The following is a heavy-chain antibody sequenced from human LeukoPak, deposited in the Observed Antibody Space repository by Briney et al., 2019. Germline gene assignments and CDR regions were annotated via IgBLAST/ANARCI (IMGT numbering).Heavy chain of an antibody. CDR2: INPGGGST. V-gene: IGHV1-46*01. J-gene: IGHJ6*02. CDR1: GYTFTSYY. Sequence: ASVKVSCKASGYTFTSYYMHWVRQAPGQGLEWMGIINPGGGSTSYAQKFQGRVTMTRDTSTSTVCMELSSLRSEDTAVYYCARKDSVSRGLYYYYYGMDVWGQGTTVTVSS. D-gene: IGHD3-10*01. CDR3: ARKDSVSRGLYYYYYGMDV.